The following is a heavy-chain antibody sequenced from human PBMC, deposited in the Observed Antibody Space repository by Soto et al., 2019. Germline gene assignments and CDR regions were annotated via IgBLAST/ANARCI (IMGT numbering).Heavy chain of an antibody. V-gene: IGHV3-7*01. CDR2: IKQDGSEK. Sequence: VQLVESGGDLVQPGGTLRISGAVSGLICSNEWMTWVRQAPGMGLEWVANIKQDGSEKYYVDSVKGRFTISRDNAKNLVYLQMNSLRAEDTAVYYCSGGNQYDFWGQGTLVTVSS. CDR3: SGGNQYDF. J-gene: IGHJ4*02. D-gene: IGHD2-15*01. CDR1: GLICSNEW.